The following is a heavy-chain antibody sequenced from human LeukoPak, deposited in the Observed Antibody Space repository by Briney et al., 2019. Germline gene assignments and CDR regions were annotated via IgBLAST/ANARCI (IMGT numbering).Heavy chain of an antibody. D-gene: IGHD2/OR15-2a*01. CDR1: GGSISSSSYY. Sequence: PAETLSLTCTVSGGSISSSSYYWGWIPQPPGKGLEWVGSTYYSRSTYYNPSLKRRVTISVDTSKNQFALKMSSVTAAATAVYYCARSTSSGWSPYWGQGTLVTVSS. J-gene: IGHJ4*02. V-gene: IGHV4-39*06. CDR3: ARSTSSGWSPY. CDR2: TYYSRST.